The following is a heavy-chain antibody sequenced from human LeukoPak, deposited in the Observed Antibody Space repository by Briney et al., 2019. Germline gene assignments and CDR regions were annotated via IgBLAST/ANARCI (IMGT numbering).Heavy chain of an antibody. V-gene: IGHV3-30-3*01. CDR2: ISYDGNNK. CDR1: GFIFSDYA. D-gene: IGHD2-2*01. CDR3: ARGAYQLLSPDY. Sequence: GKSLRLSCTASGFIFSDYALHWVRQAPGKGLEWVAIISYDGNNKHYADFVGGRFTISRDKGTNALFLQMNSLTPDDTAMYYCARGAYQLLSPDYWGQGTLVTVSS. J-gene: IGHJ4*02.